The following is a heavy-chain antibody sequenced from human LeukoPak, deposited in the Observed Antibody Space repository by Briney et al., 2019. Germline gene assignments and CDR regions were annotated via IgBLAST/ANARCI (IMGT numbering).Heavy chain of an antibody. Sequence: PGGSLRLSCAASGFTFSSYGMHWVRQAPGKGLEWVAFIRYDGSNKYYADSVKSRFTISRDNSKNTLYLQMNSLRAEDTAVYYCAKDFTYGSGSYYYFDYWGQGTLVTVSS. D-gene: IGHD3-10*01. CDR3: AKDFTYGSGSYYYFDY. CDR1: GFTFSSYG. V-gene: IGHV3-30*02. CDR2: IRYDGSNK. J-gene: IGHJ4*02.